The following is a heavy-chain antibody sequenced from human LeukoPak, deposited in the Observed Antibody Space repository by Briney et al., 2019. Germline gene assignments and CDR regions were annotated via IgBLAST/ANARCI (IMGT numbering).Heavy chain of an antibody. CDR1: GYTFTSYD. V-gene: IGHV1-8*03. CDR2: MNPNSGNT. Sequence: GASVKVSCKASGYTFTSYDINWVRQATGQGLEWMGWMNPNSGNTGYAQKFQGRVTITRNTSISTAYMELSSLRSEDTAVYYCARGWDPYCSSTSCYPYYYYMDVWGKGTTVTVPS. CDR3: ARGWDPYCSSTSCYPYYYYMDV. J-gene: IGHJ6*03. D-gene: IGHD2-2*01.